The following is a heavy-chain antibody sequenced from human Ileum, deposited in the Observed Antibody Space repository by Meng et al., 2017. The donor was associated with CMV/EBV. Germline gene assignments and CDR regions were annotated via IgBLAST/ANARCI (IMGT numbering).Heavy chain of an antibody. J-gene: IGHJ4*02. CDR2: INHSGST. CDR3: ARGSSGAVDLDY. Sequence: SETLSLTCAVYGGSFSGYYWSWIRQPPGKGLEWTGEINHSGSTNYNPSLKSRVTISVDTAKNQFSLKLSSVTAEDTAVYYCARGSSGAVDLDYWGQETLVTVSS. CDR1: GGSFSGYY. V-gene: IGHV4-34*01. D-gene: IGHD6-19*01.